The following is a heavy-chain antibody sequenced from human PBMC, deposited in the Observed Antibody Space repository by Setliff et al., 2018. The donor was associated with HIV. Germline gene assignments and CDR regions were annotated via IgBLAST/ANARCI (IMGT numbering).Heavy chain of an antibody. CDR3: ARDWRSGYDLNFDY. Sequence: AGGSLRLSCAASGFAFSGHQMSWVRQAPGKGLEWVAKIKQDGSEKYYVDSVKGRFTISRDNAKNSLYLQMNGLRAEDTAMYYCARDWRSGYDLNFDYWGQGTLVTVSS. CDR1: GFAFSGHQ. D-gene: IGHD5-12*01. CDR2: IKQDGSEK. V-gene: IGHV3-7*01. J-gene: IGHJ4*02.